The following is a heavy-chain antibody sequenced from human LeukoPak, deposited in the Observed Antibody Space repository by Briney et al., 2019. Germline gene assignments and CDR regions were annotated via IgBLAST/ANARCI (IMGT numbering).Heavy chain of an antibody. Sequence: GTSVKVSCKTSGCTLSSYAVQWVRQARGQRLEWIGWIVVGSGDTDYAQKFQERVTITRDMSTSTAYMELNSLRFEDMAVYYCAAGVTANECWGQGTLVTVSS. CDR3: AAGVTANEC. D-gene: IGHD2-21*02. CDR2: IVVGSGDT. J-gene: IGHJ4*02. CDR1: GCTLSSYA. V-gene: IGHV1-58*01.